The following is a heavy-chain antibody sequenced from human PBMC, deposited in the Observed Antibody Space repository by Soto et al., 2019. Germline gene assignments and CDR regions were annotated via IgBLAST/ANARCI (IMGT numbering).Heavy chain of an antibody. CDR3: AKSPDSSGSYYFDY. J-gene: IGHJ4*02. Sequence: PGGSLRLSCAASGFTFSSYAMHWVRQAPGKGLEWVSAISESGSSKYYADSVKGRLTISRDNSKNTLYLQMNSLRAEDTAVYYCAKSPDSSGSYYFDYWGQGTMVTVSS. V-gene: IGHV3-23*01. CDR2: ISESGSSK. D-gene: IGHD3-22*01. CDR1: GFTFSSYA.